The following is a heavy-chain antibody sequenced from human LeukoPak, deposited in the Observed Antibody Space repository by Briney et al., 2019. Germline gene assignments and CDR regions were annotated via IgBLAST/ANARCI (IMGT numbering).Heavy chain of an antibody. V-gene: IGHV3-33*01. J-gene: IGHJ4*02. CDR2: IWYDGSNK. CDR3: ARAYGDYCDY. Sequence: PGGSLRLSCAASGFTFSSYGMHWVRQAPGKGLGWVAVIWYDGSNKYYADSVKGRFTISRDNSKNTLYLQMNSLRAEDTAVYYCARAYGDYCDYWGQGTLVTVSS. CDR1: GFTFSSYG. D-gene: IGHD4-17*01.